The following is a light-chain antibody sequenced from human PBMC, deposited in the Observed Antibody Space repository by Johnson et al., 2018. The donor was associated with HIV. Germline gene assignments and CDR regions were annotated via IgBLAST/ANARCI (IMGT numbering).Light chain of an antibody. J-gene: IGLJ1*01. Sequence: QSVLTQPPSVSAAPGQKVTISCSGSSYNIGNNYVSWYQQLPGTAPKVLIYDNHKRPSGIPDRVSGSKSGTSATLGITGLQTGDEADYYCGTWDSSLSVYVFGTGTKVTVL. V-gene: IGLV1-51*01. CDR1: SYNIGNNY. CDR2: DNH. CDR3: GTWDSSLSVYV.